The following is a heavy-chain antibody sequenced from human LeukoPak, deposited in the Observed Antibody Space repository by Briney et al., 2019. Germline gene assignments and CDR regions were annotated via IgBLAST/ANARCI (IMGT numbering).Heavy chain of an antibody. CDR1: GFTFSNYA. Sequence: GGSLRLSCAASGFTFSNYAMHWVRQAPGKGLEWVAVISYDGSNKYYADSVKGRFTISRDNSKTTLYLQMNSLRAEDTAVYYCARDENGMDVWGQGTTVTVSS. J-gene: IGHJ6*02. CDR3: ARDENGMDV. V-gene: IGHV3-30-3*01. CDR2: ISYDGSNK.